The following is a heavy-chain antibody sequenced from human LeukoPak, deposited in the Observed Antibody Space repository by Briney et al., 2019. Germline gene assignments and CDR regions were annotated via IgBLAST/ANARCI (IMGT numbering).Heavy chain of an antibody. CDR1: GFTFSPYW. Sequence: GGSLRLSCAASGFTFSPYWIHWVRQAPGKGLMWVSIINDDGSDTIYADSVRGRFTISRDDAKNTVYLQMNNLRAEDTAVYYCVRGGPSTWSWGQGTLVTVSS. CDR2: INDDGSDT. J-gene: IGHJ5*02. V-gene: IGHV3-74*01. D-gene: IGHD2-15*01. CDR3: VRGGPSTWS.